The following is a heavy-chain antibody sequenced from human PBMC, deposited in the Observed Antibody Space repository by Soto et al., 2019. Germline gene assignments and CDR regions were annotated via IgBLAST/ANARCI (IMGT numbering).Heavy chain of an antibody. V-gene: IGHV4-34*01. CDR3: ARGLVGAAYFDY. Sequence: QVQLQQWGAGLLKPSETLSLTCAVYGGSFSGYYWSWIRQPPGKGLEWIGEINHSGSTNYNPSLKSRVTISVDTSKNQFSLKLSSVTAADTAVYYCARGLVGAAYFDYWCQGTLVTVSS. D-gene: IGHD1-26*01. J-gene: IGHJ4*02. CDR2: INHSGST. CDR1: GGSFSGYY.